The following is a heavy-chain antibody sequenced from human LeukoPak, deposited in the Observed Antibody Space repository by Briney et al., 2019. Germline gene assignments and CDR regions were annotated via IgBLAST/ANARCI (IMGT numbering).Heavy chain of an antibody. D-gene: IGHD3-10*01. CDR1: GFTSTSYA. Sequence: GGSLRPSCAASGFTSTSYALSWVRHAPGEGLEWASAISGSGDSKYYADSVKGRFTISRDNYKNTLYLQMNSLRADDTAIYYCAKISGWGVKAFDIWGQGTMVTVSS. V-gene: IGHV3-23*01. CDR2: ISGSGDSK. CDR3: AKISGWGVKAFDI. J-gene: IGHJ3*02.